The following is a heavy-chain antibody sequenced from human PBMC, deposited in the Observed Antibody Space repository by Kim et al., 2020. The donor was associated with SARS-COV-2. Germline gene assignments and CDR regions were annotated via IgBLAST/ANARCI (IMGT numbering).Heavy chain of an antibody. J-gene: IGHJ6*02. CDR2: ISYDGSNK. CDR3: AGYYDILTGYGANYYYYGMDV. D-gene: IGHD3-9*01. CDR1: GFTFSSYG. V-gene: IGHV3-33*05. Sequence: GGSLRLSCAASGFTFSSYGMHWVRQAPGKGLEWVAVISYDGSNKYYADSVKGRFTISIDNSKNTMYLQMNSLRAEDTAVYYCAGYYDILTGYGANYYYYGMDVWGQGTTVTVSS.